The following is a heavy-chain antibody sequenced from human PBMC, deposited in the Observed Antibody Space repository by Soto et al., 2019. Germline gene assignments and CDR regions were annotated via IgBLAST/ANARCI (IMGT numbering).Heavy chain of an antibody. V-gene: IGHV3-23*01. CDR2: ISGSGGST. J-gene: IGHJ5*02. CDR3: AKGDTVVVVAATLFDP. D-gene: IGHD2-15*01. CDR1: GFTFSSYA. Sequence: GGSLRLSCAASGFTFSSYAMSWVRQAPGKGLEWVSAISGSGGSTYYADSVKGRFTISRDNSKNTLYLQMNSLRAEDTAVYYCAKGDTVVVVAATLFDPWGQGTLVTVSS.